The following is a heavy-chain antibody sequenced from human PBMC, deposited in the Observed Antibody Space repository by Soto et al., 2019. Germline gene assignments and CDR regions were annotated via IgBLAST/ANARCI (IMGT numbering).Heavy chain of an antibody. J-gene: IGHJ5*02. Sequence: QLQLQESGPGLVKPSETLSLTCTVSGGSIKNTGANWGWVRQPPGKGLEWIGSVYYTGTNYYNQSLQSRVTISIDTSKNQYSLSVNSVAAADTAVYYCATHTSGSRNGPHTWGQGTLVTVSS. D-gene: IGHD1-26*01. V-gene: IGHV4-39*01. CDR2: VYYTGTN. CDR3: ATHTSGSRNGPHT. CDR1: GGSIKNTGAN.